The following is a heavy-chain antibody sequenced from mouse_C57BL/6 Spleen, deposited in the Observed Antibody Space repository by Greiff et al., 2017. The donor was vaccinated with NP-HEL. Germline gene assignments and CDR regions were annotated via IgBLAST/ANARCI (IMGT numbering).Heavy chain of an antibody. V-gene: IGHV1-81*01. D-gene: IGHD2-14*01. CDR2: IYPRSGNT. CDR1: GYTFTSYG. J-gene: IGHJ4*01. CDR3: AKVREDYAMDY. Sequence: QVQLQQSGAELARPGASVKLSCKASGYTFTSYGISWVKQSTGQGLEWIGEIYPRSGNTYYNEKFKGKATLTADKSSSTAYMELRSLTSEDSAVYVCAKVREDYAMDYWGQGTSVTVSS.